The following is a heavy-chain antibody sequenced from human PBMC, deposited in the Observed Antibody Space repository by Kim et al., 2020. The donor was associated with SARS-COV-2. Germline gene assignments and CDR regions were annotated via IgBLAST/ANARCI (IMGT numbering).Heavy chain of an antibody. D-gene: IGHD3-3*01. V-gene: IGHV4-34*01. Sequence: SETLSLTCAVYGGSFSGYSWIWIRQAPGKGLEWIGEVNHSGITKYHPSLKSRVTISVDTSKNQFSLKLPYVTTADTAVFYCARGWPGVGPSPILGLGPYYYYYAMDVWGQGTTVTVS. CDR2: VNHSGIT. J-gene: IGHJ6*02. CDR1: GGSFSGYS. CDR3: ARGWPGVGPSPILGLGPYYYYYAMDV.